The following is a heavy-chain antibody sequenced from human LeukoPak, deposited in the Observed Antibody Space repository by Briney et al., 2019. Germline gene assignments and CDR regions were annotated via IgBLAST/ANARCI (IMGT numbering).Heavy chain of an antibody. J-gene: IGHJ4*02. CDR2: ISGTSGNT. CDR3: ARDGFGTGSN. V-gene: IGHV3-23*01. CDR1: GFTFSIYA. D-gene: IGHD3-16*01. Sequence: PGGSLRLSCAASGFTFSIYAMSWVRQAPGKGLEWVSSISGTSGNTYYADSVKGRFAISRDNSKDTLYLQMNSLRAEDTAVYYCARDGFGTGSNWGQGTLVTVSS.